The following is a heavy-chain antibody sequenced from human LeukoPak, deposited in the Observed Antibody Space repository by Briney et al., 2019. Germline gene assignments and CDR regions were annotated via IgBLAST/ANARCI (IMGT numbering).Heavy chain of an antibody. CDR1: GFTFSSYT. D-gene: IGHD2-15*01. Sequence: PGGSLRLSCAASGFTFSSYTMNWVRQAPGRGLEWVANIKQDGSEKYYADSVKGRFTISRDNAKNSLYLQMNSLRVEDTAMYYCAADSGGSRYWGQGTLATVSS. CDR2: IKQDGSEK. J-gene: IGHJ4*02. CDR3: AADSGGSRY. V-gene: IGHV3-7*01.